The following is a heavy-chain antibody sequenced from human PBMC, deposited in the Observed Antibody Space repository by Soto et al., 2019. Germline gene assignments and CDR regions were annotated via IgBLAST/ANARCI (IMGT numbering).Heavy chain of an antibody. CDR1: GGSISSCSYY. D-gene: IGHD5-18*01. CDR2: IYYSGST. V-gene: IGHV4-39*01. Sequence: QLQLQESGPGLVKPSETLSLTCTVSGGSISSCSYYWGWIRQPPGKGLEWIGSIYYSGSTYYNPSLKSRVTISVDTSKNQFSLKLSSVTAADTAVYYCASEVDTALDYWGQGTLVTVSS. CDR3: ASEVDTALDY. J-gene: IGHJ4*02.